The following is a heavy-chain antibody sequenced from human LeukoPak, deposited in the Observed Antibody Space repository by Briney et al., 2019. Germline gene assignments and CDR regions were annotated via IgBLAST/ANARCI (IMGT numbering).Heavy chain of an antibody. CDR3: ARGAIHQRWPNRYYYYYYYMDV. D-gene: IGHD4-23*01. CDR2: INPNSGGT. V-gene: IGHV1-2*02. Sequence: ASVKVSCKASGYTFTGYYMHWVRQAPGQGLEWRGWINPNSGGTNSAQKFQGRVTMTRDTSISTAYMELSRLRSDDTAVYYCARGAIHQRWPNRYYYYYYYMDVWGKGTTVTVSS. CDR1: GYTFTGYY. J-gene: IGHJ6*03.